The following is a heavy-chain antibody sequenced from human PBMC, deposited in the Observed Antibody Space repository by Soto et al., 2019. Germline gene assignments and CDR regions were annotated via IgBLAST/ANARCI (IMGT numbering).Heavy chain of an antibody. CDR2: INPSSGST. D-gene: IGHD2-2*03. J-gene: IGHJ6*02. CDR1: RYTFTSYY. Sequence: ASVKVSCKASRYTFTSYYMHWVRQAPGQGLEWMGIINPSSGSTSYAQKFQGRVTMTRDTSTSTAYMELSRLRSEDTAVYYCATAGYCSSTSCYDYYGMDVWGQGTTVTVSS. V-gene: IGHV1-46*01. CDR3: ATAGYCSSTSCYDYYGMDV.